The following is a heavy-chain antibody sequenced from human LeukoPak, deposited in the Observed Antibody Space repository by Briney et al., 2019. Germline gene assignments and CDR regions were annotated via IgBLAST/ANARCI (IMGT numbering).Heavy chain of an antibody. D-gene: IGHD3-22*01. J-gene: IGHJ4*02. CDR1: GFSFDDYA. Sequence: TGGSLRLSCAASGFSFDDYAMRWVRQAPGKGLEWVSAISGSGGSTYYADSVKGRFTISRDNSKNTLYLQMNSLRAEDTAVYYCDRDSSGYPTNYFDYWGQGTLVTVSS. CDR2: ISGSGGST. V-gene: IGHV3-23*01. CDR3: DRDSSGYPTNYFDY.